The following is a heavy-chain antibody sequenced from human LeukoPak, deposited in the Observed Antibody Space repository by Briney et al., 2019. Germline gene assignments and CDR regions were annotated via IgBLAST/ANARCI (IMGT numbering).Heavy chain of an antibody. Sequence: PVGSLRLSCAASGFTFSSYAMSWVRQAPGKGLEWVSAISGSGGSTYYADSVKGRFTISRDNSKNTLYLQMNSLRAEDTAVYYCAKELDYSLYYYYYGMDVWGQGTTVTVSS. V-gene: IGHV3-23*01. J-gene: IGHJ6*02. D-gene: IGHD4-11*01. CDR2: ISGSGGST. CDR3: AKELDYSLYYYYYGMDV. CDR1: GFTFSSYA.